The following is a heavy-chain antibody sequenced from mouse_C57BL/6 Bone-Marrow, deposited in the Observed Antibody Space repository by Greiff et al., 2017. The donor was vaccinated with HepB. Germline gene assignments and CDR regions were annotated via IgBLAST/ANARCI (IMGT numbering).Heavy chain of an antibody. CDR3: ARGRLRAWFAY. D-gene: IGHD1-2*01. Sequence: QVQLQQPGAELVKPGASVKLSCKASGYTFTSYWMHWVKQRPGQGLEWIGMIHPNSGSTNYNEKFKSKATLTVDKSSSTAYMQLSSLTSEDYAVYYCARGRLRAWFAYWGQGTLVTVSA. CDR1: GYTFTSYW. J-gene: IGHJ3*01. CDR2: IHPNSGST. V-gene: IGHV1-64*01.